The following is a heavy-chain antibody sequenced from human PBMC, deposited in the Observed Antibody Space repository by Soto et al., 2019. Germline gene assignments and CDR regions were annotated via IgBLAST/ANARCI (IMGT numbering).Heavy chain of an antibody. CDR3: ARVFYPYYDFWSGYQYYYYGMDV. CDR1: GGTFSSYA. J-gene: IGHJ6*02. CDR2: IIPIFGTA. D-gene: IGHD3-3*01. V-gene: IGHV1-69*13. Sequence: SVKVSCKASGGTFSSYAISWVRQAPGQGLEWMGGIIPIFGTANYAQKFQGRVTITADESTSTAYMELSSLRSEDTAVYYCARVFYPYYDFWSGYQYYYYGMDVWGQGTTVTVSS.